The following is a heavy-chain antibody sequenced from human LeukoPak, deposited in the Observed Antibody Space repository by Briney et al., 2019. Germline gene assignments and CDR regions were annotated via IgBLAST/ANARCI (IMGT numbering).Heavy chain of an antibody. Sequence: SETLSLTCAVYDGSFSGYCWSWIRQPPGKGLEWIGEINHSGSTNYNPSLKSRVTISVDTSKNQFSLKMSSVTAADAAVYYCAREGLQRYLYFDYWGQGTLVTVSS. D-gene: IGHD5-24*01. V-gene: IGHV4-34*01. CDR3: AREGLQRYLYFDY. CDR1: DGSFSGYC. CDR2: INHSGST. J-gene: IGHJ4*02.